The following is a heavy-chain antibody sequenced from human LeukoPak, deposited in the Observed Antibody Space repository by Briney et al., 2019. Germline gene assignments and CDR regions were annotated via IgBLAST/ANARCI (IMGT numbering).Heavy chain of an antibody. CDR3: AHSPRDYDILTGLFSVYFQH. V-gene: IGHV2-5*02. CDR2: IYWDDDK. CDR1: GFSLSTSGVA. D-gene: IGHD3-9*01. J-gene: IGHJ1*01. Sequence: SGPTLVKPTQTLTLTCTFSGFSLSTSGVAVGWIRQPPGKALEWLTLIYWDDDKRYSPSLKSRLTITKDTSKNQVVLTMTNMDPVDTATYYCAHSPRDYDILTGLFSVYFQHWGQGTLVTVSS.